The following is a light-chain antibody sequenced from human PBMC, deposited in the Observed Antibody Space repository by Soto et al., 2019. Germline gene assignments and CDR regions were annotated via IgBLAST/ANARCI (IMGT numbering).Light chain of an antibody. CDR2: GNS. CDR3: QSYDSSLSGWV. J-gene: IGLJ3*02. Sequence: QAVVTQPPSVSGAPGQRVTISCTGSSSNIGAGYDVHWYQQLPGTAPKLLISGNSNRPSGVPDRFSGSKSGTSASLAITGLQAEDEADYYCQSYDSSLSGWVFGGWTKLTVL. V-gene: IGLV1-40*01. CDR1: SSNIGAGYD.